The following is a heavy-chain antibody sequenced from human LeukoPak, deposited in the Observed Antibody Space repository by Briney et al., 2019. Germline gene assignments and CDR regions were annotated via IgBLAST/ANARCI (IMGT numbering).Heavy chain of an antibody. CDR2: INQDGGEQ. Sequence: GGSLRLSCEASGFTFSSYWMTWVRQAPGKGLEWVGNINQDGGEQCFVDSVKGRFTMSRDNAKNSLYLQLNNLGSEDTAKYYCAKGHYGDLKWGQGTLVTVSS. V-gene: IGHV3-7*04. CDR3: AKGHYGDLK. D-gene: IGHD4-17*01. CDR1: GFTFSSYW. J-gene: IGHJ4*02.